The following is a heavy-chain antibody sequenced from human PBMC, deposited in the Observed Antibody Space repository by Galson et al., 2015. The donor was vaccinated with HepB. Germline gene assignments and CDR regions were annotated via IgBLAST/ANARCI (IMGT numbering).Heavy chain of an antibody. CDR3: AKASGYRTYYNYYMDV. CDR1: GFTFDDYA. J-gene: IGHJ6*03. V-gene: IGHV3-9*01. D-gene: IGHD3-22*01. Sequence: LRLSCAASGFTFDDYAMHWVRQAPGKGLEWVSDISWKSGSIGYADSVRGRFTISRDNAKNSLFLQMNSLRVEDTALYYCAKASGYRTYYNYYMDVWGKGTTVTVSS. CDR2: ISWKSGSI.